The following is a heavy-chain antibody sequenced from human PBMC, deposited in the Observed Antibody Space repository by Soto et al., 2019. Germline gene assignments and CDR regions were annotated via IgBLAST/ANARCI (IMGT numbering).Heavy chain of an antibody. Sequence: QVQLVQSGAEVKKPGASVKVSCKASGYTFTSYDINWVRQATGQGLEWMGWMNPNSGNTGYAEKFQGRVTMTRNPSISTAYMELGSLRSEATAVYYCAVYGGNRYWYFDLRGRGTLVTVSS. J-gene: IGHJ2*01. D-gene: IGHD4-17*01. CDR1: GYTFTSYD. V-gene: IGHV1-8*01. CDR3: AVYGGNRYWYFDL. CDR2: MNPNSGNT.